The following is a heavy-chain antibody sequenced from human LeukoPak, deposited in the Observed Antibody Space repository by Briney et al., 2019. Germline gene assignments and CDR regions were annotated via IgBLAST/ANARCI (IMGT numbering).Heavy chain of an antibody. V-gene: IGHV1-2*02. Sequence: GASVKVSCKASGYTFTGYFLHWVRQAPGQGLEWMGWISHNSGDTNYAQNLQDRVTMTRDTSISTAYMELTRLKSDDTAVYYCARVGEDYWGQGTLVTVSS. CDR3: ARVGEDY. J-gene: IGHJ4*02. CDR2: ISHNSGDT. CDR1: GYTFTGYF.